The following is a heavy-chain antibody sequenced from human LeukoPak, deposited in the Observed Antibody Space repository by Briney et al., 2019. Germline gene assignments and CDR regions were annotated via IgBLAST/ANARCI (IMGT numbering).Heavy chain of an antibody. CDR1: GYTFTDYY. CDR2: INPDNGGT. Sequence: GASVKVSCRASGYTFTDYYIHWVRQAPGQGLEWMGWINPDNGGTNYAQKFQGRVTMTRDTSIRTVYMDLIRLRSDDTAVFYCTREARVGNWFDPWGQGTQVTVSS. CDR3: TREARVGNWFDP. D-gene: IGHD2-2*01. V-gene: IGHV1-2*02. J-gene: IGHJ5*02.